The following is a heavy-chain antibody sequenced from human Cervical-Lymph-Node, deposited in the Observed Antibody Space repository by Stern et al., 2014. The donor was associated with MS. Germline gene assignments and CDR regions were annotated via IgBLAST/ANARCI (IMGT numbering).Heavy chain of an antibody. CDR2: IWHDGSNK. CDR3: ARDEYDSSGYFYY. CDR1: GFIFNTYG. D-gene: IGHD3-22*01. J-gene: IGHJ4*02. V-gene: IGHV3-33*01. Sequence: QVQLVESGGGVVQPGRSLRLSCAASGFIFNTYGMHWVRQAPGKGLEWVGMIWHDGSNKIYADSVKGRFTISRDNSKNTLFLQMTSLRADDTAVYYCARDEYDSSGYFYYWGQGTLVTVSS.